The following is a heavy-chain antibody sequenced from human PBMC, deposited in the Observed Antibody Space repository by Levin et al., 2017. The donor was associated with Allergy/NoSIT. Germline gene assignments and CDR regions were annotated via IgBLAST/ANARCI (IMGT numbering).Heavy chain of an antibody. CDR3: TKGGGNFDLLGD. CDR1: GYTFTSYP. CDR2: INTNTGNP. Sequence: GESLKISCKASGYTFTSYPMNWVRQVPGQGLEWMGWINTNTGNPTFARGFTGRFVFSLDTSVSTAYLQISSLKPEDTAVYYCTKGGGNFDLLGDWGQGTLVTVSS. J-gene: IGHJ4*02. V-gene: IGHV7-4-1*02. D-gene: IGHD1-7*01.